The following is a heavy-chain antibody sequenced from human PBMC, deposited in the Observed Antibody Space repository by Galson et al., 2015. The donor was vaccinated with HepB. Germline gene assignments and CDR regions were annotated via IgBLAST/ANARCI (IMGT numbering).Heavy chain of an antibody. Sequence: SVKVSCKASGYTFTSYAMHWVRQAPGQRLEWMGWINAGNGNTKYSQKFQGRVTITRDTSASTAYMELSSLRSEDTAVYYCARTGTVGGNWFDPWGQGTLVTVSS. V-gene: IGHV1-3*01. CDR1: GYTFTSYA. CDR2: INAGNGNT. D-gene: IGHD3-16*01. J-gene: IGHJ5*02. CDR3: ARTGTVGGNWFDP.